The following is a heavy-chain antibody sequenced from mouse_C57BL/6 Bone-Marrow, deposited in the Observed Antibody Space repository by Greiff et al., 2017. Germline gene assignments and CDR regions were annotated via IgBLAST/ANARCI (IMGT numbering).Heavy chain of an antibody. CDR1: GYTFTDYY. Sequence: QVQLQQSGAELVRPGASVKLSCKASGYTFTDYYINWVKQRPGQGLEWIARIYPGSGNTYYNEKFKGKATLTAEKSSSTAYMQLSSLTSADSAVYFCASGYYWFAYWGQGTLVTVSA. J-gene: IGHJ3*01. CDR3: ASGYYWFAY. V-gene: IGHV1-76*01. D-gene: IGHD2-3*01. CDR2: IYPGSGNT.